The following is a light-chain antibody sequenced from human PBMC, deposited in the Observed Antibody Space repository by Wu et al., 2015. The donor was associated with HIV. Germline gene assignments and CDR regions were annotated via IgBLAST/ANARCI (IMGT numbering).Light chain of an antibody. CDR1: HDVSSSY. Sequence: EIVLTQSPGTLSLSPGERATLSCRASHDVSSSYLAWYQQKPGQAPRLLIYDASNRATGIPDRFSGSGSGTDFTLTISRLEPEDFAVYYCQQYGSSPRTFGQGTKVEIK. J-gene: IGKJ1*01. V-gene: IGKV3-20*01. CDR2: DAS. CDR3: QQYGSSPRT.